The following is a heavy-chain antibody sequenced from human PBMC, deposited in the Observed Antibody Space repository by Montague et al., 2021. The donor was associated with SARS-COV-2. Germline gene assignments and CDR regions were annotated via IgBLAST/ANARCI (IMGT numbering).Heavy chain of an antibody. Sequence: SETLSLTCTVSGGSISSYYWSWIRQPPGKGLEWIGYMYYSGRTNYNPSLKSRVTLSVDTSKNQFYLKLSSVTAADTAVYYCASDFDYWGQGTLVTVSS. V-gene: IGHV4-59*13. J-gene: IGHJ4*02. CDR3: ASDFDY. CDR2: MYYSGRT. CDR1: GGSISSYY.